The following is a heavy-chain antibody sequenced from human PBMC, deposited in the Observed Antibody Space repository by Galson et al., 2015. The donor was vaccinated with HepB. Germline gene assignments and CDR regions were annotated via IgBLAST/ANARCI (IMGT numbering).Heavy chain of an antibody. CDR2: ISWNSGSI. J-gene: IGHJ6*03. CDR1: GFTFDDYA. V-gene: IGHV3-9*01. Sequence: LRLSCAASGFTFDDYAMHWVRQAPGKGLEWVSGISWNSGSIGYADSVKGRFTISRDNAKNSLYLQMNSLRAEDTALYYCAKEGREYYYYYYYMDVWGKGTTVTVSS. CDR3: AKEGREYYYYYYYMDV. D-gene: IGHD2/OR15-2a*01.